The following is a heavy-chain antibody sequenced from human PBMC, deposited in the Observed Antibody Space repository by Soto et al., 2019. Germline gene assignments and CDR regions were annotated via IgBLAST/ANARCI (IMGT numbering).Heavy chain of an antibody. CDR2: TYHSGNT. CDR3: ARRLPASGGETEAFDF. Sequence: QVQLQEAGPGLVKPSGTLSLTCTVSGGSITNNNWWRWVRQTPEKGLEWIGQTYHSGNTNYNPSLQSRVSMSVDKSKNQFSLKVPSATAADTAVYYCARRLPASGGETEAFDFWCHGTLVTVSS. D-gene: IGHD3-10*01. V-gene: IGHV4-4*02. CDR1: GGSITNNNW. J-gene: IGHJ4*01.